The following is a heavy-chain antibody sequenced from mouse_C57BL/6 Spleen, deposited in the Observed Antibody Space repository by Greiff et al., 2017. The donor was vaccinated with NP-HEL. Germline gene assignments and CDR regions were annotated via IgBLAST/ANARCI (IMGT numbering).Heavy chain of an antibody. CDR3: ALYYYGSSYWYFGV. V-gene: IGHV1-55*01. D-gene: IGHD1-1*01. J-gene: IGHJ1*03. Sequence: QVQLQQPGAELVKPGASVKMSCKASGYTFTSYWITWVKQRPGQGLEWIGDIYPGSGSTNYNEKFKSKATLTVDTSSSTAYMQLSSLTSEDSAVYYCALYYYGSSYWYFGVWGTGTTVTVSS. CDR1: GYTFTSYW. CDR2: IYPGSGST.